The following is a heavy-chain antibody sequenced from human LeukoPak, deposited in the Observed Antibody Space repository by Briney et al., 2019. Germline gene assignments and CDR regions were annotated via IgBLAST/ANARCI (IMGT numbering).Heavy chain of an antibody. V-gene: IGHV3-7*01. D-gene: IGHD3-10*01. Sequence: GGSLRLSCAASGFTFSSYWMSWVRQAPGKGLEWVANIKQEGSEKYYVDSVKGRFTISRDNAKNSLYLQMNSLRAEDTAVYYCARDRITMARGVNPPDYYYYGMDVWGQGTTVTVSS. J-gene: IGHJ6*02. CDR2: IKQEGSEK. CDR1: GFTFSSYW. CDR3: ARDRITMARGVNPPDYYYYGMDV.